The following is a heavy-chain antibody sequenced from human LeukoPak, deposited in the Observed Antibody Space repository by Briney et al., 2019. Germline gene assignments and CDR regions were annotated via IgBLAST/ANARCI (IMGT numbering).Heavy chain of an antibody. D-gene: IGHD4-23*01. Sequence: GSLRLSCEASGFLFSNSWMSCVRQAPGKGLEWLANVNQDGSERNYVDSVKDRLTISRDDAKESLYLQMNGLRAEDTAVYFCVRDRGYSTFEYWGQGTLVTVSS. V-gene: IGHV3-7*01. CDR3: VRDRGYSTFEY. J-gene: IGHJ4*02. CDR2: VNQDGSER. CDR1: GFLFSNSW.